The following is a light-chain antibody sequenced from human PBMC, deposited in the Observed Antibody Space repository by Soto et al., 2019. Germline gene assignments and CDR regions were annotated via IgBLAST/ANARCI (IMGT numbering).Light chain of an antibody. CDR1: QSVSSSY. J-gene: IGKJ1*01. V-gene: IGKV3-20*01. CDR3: QQYGSSPWP. CDR2: AAS. Sequence: EIVLTQSPGTLSLSPGERATLSCSASQSVSSSYLVWHQQKPGQAPRLLIYAASRRATGIPDRFSGSGSGTDFTLTISRLEPEDFAVYYCQQYGSSPWPFGQGTKVDIK.